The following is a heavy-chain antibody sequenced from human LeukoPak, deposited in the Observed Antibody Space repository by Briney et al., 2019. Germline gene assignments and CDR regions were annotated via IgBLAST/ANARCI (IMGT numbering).Heavy chain of an antibody. CDR3: ARVGLPWFGELLHYFDY. J-gene: IGHJ4*02. V-gene: IGHV1-8*01. CDR2: MNPNSGNT. D-gene: IGHD3-10*01. CDR1: GYTFTSYD. Sequence: ASVKVSCKASGYTFTSYDIDWVRQATGQGLEWMGWMNPNSGNTGYAQKFQGKVTMTRNTSISTAYMELSSLRSEDTAVYYCARVGLPWFGELLHYFDYWGQGTLVTVSS.